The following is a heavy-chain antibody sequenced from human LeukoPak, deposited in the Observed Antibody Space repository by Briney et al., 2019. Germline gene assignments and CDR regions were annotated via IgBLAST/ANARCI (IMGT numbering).Heavy chain of an antibody. D-gene: IGHD1-14*01. CDR3: ARGVEPLAANTLAY. CDR2: LYSDGNT. J-gene: IGHJ4*02. CDR1: GFSFTTAW. V-gene: IGHV3-53*01. Sequence: GSLRLSCAASGFSFTTAWMVWVRQAPGKGLEWVSVLYSDGNTKYADSVQGRFTISRDNSKNTLYLEMNSLSPDDTAVYYCARGVEPLAANTLAYWGQGTLVTVSS.